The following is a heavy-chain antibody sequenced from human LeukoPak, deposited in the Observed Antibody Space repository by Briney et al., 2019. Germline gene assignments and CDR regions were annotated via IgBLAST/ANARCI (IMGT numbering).Heavy chain of an antibody. D-gene: IGHD3-3*01. CDR3: ARRLRSSTIFDP. CDR1: GDSISSYY. V-gene: IGHV4-59*01. J-gene: IGHJ5*02. CDR2: IYYSGST. Sequence: PSETLSLTCTVSGDSISSYYWSWIRQPPGKGLEWIGYIYYSGSTTYNPSLKSRVTISVDTPKNQFSLKLSSVTAADTAVYYCARRLRSSTIFDPWGQGTLVTVSS.